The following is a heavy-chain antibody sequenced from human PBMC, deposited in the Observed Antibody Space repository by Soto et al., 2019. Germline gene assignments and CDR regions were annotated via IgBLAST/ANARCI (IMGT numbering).Heavy chain of an antibody. Sequence: EVQLVESGGVLVKPGGSLRLSCAASGFTFNTYDMNWFRQAPGKGLEWVSSITTSSAYIYYADSLKGRITISRDNAKNSMFLQMNSMRAEDTAVYYCVRSGTARLLRHSWFDTWGQGTLVTVSS. D-gene: IGHD2-21*01. CDR2: ITTSSAYI. J-gene: IGHJ5*02. CDR3: VRSGTARLLRHSWFDT. V-gene: IGHV3-21*01. CDR1: GFTFNTYD.